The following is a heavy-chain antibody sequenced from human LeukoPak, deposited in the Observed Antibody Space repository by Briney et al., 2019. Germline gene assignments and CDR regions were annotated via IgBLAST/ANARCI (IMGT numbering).Heavy chain of an antibody. CDR1: EFTFRSFG. CDR2: IKQDGSEE. J-gene: IGHJ6*03. Sequence: GGSLSLSCAASEFTFRSFGMTWVRQAPGKGLEWVANIKQDGSEESYVDSVRGRFTISRDNAENSLYLQMNSLRAEDTAVYFCARRTLPYLDVWGKGTTVTVSS. V-gene: IGHV3-7*01. D-gene: IGHD1/OR15-1a*01. CDR3: ARRTLPYLDV.